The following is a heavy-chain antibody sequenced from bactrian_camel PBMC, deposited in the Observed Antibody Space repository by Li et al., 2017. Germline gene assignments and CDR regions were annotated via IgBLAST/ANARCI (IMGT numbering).Heavy chain of an antibody. CDR2: IESDGST. CDR1: GPFYPTYC. Sequence: QVQLVESGGGSVATGGSLRLSCAATGPFYPTYCMGWFRQAPGKEREGIAVIESDGSTAYADSVKGRFTISEDTTKNTLSLQMNSLKPEDTAVYYCAAEWISGCDAGLGQGTQVTVS. D-gene: IGHD3*01. V-gene: IGHV3S53*01. J-gene: IGHJ4*01.